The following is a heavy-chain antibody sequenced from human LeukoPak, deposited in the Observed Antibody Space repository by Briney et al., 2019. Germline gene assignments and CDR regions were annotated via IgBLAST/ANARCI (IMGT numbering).Heavy chain of an antibody. Sequence: ASVKVSCKASGYTFTSYAMNWVRQAPGQGLEWMGWINTNTGNPTYAHGFTGRFVFSLDTSVSTAYLQISSLKAEDTAVYYCARDWRIQLWAGGDNWFDPWGQGTLVTVSS. J-gene: IGHJ5*02. CDR2: INTNTGNP. CDR3: ARDWRIQLWAGGDNWFDP. V-gene: IGHV7-4-1*02. D-gene: IGHD5-18*01. CDR1: GYTFTSYA.